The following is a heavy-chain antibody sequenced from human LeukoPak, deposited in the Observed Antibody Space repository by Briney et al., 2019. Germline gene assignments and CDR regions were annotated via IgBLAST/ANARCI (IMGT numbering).Heavy chain of an antibody. J-gene: IGHJ4*02. D-gene: IGHD5-18*01. CDR2: IIPIFGTA. V-gene: IGHV1-69*05. Sequence: SVKVSCKASGGTFSSYAISWVRQAPGQGLEWMGGIIPIFGTANYAQKFQGRVTITTDESTSTAYMELRSLRSDDTAVYYCARARGVQLWLHASDYWGQGTLVTVSS. CDR3: ARARGVQLWLHASDY. CDR1: GGTFSSYA.